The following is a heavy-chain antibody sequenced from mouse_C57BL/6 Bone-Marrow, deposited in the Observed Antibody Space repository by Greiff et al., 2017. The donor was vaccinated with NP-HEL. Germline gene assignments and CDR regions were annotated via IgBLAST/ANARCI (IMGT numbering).Heavy chain of an antibody. CDR2: ISSGGSYT. Sequence: EVKLMESGGDLVKPGGSLKLSCAASGFTFSSYGMSWVRQTPDKRLEWVATISSGGSYTYYPDSVKGRFTISRDNAKNTLYLQMSSLKSEDTAMYYCARQRGIDYGAWFAYWGQGTLVTVSA. CDR1: GFTFSSYG. V-gene: IGHV5-6*01. CDR3: ARQRGIDYGAWFAY. J-gene: IGHJ3*01. D-gene: IGHD2-4*01.